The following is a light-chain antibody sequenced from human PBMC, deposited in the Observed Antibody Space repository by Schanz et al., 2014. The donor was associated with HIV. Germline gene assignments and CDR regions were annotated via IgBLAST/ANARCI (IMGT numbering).Light chain of an antibody. Sequence: QSVLTQPPSASGTPGQRVTISCSGSSSNIGSHTVNWYQQLPGTAPKLLMYSNDLRPSGVPDRFSGSKSGTSASLAISGLQSEDEADYYCAAWDDRLNGPVFGGGTQLTVL. V-gene: IGLV1-44*01. CDR2: SND. J-gene: IGLJ2*01. CDR3: AAWDDRLNGPV. CDR1: SSNIGSHT.